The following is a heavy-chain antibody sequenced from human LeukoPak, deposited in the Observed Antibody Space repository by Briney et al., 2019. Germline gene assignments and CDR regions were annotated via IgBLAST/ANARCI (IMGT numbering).Heavy chain of an antibody. J-gene: IGHJ4*02. CDR1: GGSISSSSYY. CDR3: ARKAYSYGYALDS. D-gene: IGHD5-18*01. Sequence: PSETLSLTCTVSGGSISSSSYYWGWIRQPPGKGLEWIGSIYYSGSTYYNPSLKSRVTISVGTSKNQFSLKLSSVTAADTAVYYCARKAYSYGYALDSWGQGTLVTVSS. V-gene: IGHV4-39*01. CDR2: IYYSGST.